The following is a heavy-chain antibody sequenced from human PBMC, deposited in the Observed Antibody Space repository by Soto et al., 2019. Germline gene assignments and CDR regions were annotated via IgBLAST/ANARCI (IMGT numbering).Heavy chain of an antibody. CDR3: AKAKDKVLRFLEWLFSPFDY. CDR2: ISGSGGST. J-gene: IGHJ4*02. D-gene: IGHD3-3*01. CDR1: GFTFSSYA. V-gene: IGHV3-23*01. Sequence: PGGSLRLSCAASGFTFSSYAMSWVRQAPGKGLEWVSAISGSGGSTYYADSVKGRFTISRDNSKNTLYLQMNSLRAEDTAVYYCAKAKDKVLRFLEWLFSPFDYWGQGTLVTVSS.